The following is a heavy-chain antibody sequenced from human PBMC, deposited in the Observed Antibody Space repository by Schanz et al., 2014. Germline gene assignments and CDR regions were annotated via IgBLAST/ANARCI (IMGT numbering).Heavy chain of an antibody. CDR3: ARWFLIRGVILDS. V-gene: IGHV3-23*04. CDR1: GFTFRGYA. D-gene: IGHD3-10*01. CDR2: ISGTGGDST. Sequence: EVQLVESGGGLVQPGGSLRLSCAASGFTFRGYAMSWVRQAPGKGLLWVSSISGTGGDSTYYADSVKGRFTISRDNSRDTVYLQMNSLRADDTAMYYCARWFLIRGVILDSWGQGTLVTVSS. J-gene: IGHJ4*02.